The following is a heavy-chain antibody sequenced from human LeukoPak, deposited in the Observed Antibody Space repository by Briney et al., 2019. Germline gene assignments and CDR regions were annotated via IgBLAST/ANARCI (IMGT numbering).Heavy chain of an antibody. D-gene: IGHD6-19*01. CDR1: GYSFTSYW. Sequence: GASLKISCKGSGYSFTSYWIGWVRQMPGKGLEWMGIIYPGDSDTRYSPSFQGQVTISADKSISTAYLQWSSLKASDTAMYYCATHRAHSSGWYGTIYDSLSGGYFDYWGQGTLVTVSS. CDR3: ATHRAHSSGWYGTIYDSLSGGYFDY. J-gene: IGHJ4*02. CDR2: IYPGDSDT. V-gene: IGHV5-51*01.